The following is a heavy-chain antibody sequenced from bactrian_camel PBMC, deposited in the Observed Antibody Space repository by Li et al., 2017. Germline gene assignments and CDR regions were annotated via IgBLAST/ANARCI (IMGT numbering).Heavy chain of an antibody. V-gene: IGHV3S55*01. D-gene: IGHD3*01. CDR3: AKKRIMGGGPPNVFQYDY. CDR2: IDRAGTT. Sequence: HVQLVESGGGSVKVGGSLRLSCAASVDTSSLYCMAWFHQAPGKDHELVARIDRAGTTWYRDSVKDRFTISKDNAKNTLYLQMNSLKSEDTALYYCAKKRIMGGGPPNVFQYDYSGPGTQVTVS. J-gene: IGHJ4*01. CDR1: VDTSSLYC.